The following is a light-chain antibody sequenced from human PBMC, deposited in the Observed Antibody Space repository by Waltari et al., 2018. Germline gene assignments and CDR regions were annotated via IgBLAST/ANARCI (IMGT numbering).Light chain of an antibody. V-gene: IGKV3-15*01. J-gene: IGKJ2*03. CDR2: AAS. CDR1: QSVGTN. CDR3: QQYDKWPPFS. Sequence: ETVMTQSPATLSVSPGDRATLSCRASQSVGTNVAWYQQKPGQAPRLLFYAASTRASYIPTRFSGSVSGTEVTCTISSLQAEDFAVYYCQQYDKWPPFSFGQGTNLELK.